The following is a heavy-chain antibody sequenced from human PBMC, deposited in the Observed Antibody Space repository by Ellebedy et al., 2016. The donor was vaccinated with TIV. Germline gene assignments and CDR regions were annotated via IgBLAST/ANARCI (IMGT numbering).Heavy chain of an antibody. CDR1: GYSFTSYW. CDR2: IYPGDSDT. CDR3: ARSLSRLDITILTH. D-gene: IGHD3-3*01. V-gene: IGHV5-51*01. J-gene: IGHJ4*02. Sequence: GGSLRLSXKGSGYSFTSYWIGWVRQMPGKGLEWMGIIYPGDSDTRYSPSFQGQVTISADKSISTAYLQWSSLKASDTAMYYCARSLSRLDITILTHWGQGTLVTVSS.